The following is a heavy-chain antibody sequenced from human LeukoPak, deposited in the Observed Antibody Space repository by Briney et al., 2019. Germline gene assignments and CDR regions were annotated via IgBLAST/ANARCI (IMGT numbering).Heavy chain of an antibody. Sequence: SQTLSLTCAISGDSVSSNSAAWNWIRQSPSRGLEWLGRTYYRSKWYNDYAVSVKSRITINPDTSKNQFSLQLNSVTPEDTAVYYCARETVVTVAYYYYGMDVWGQGTTVTVSS. CDR3: ARETVVTVAYYYYGMDV. V-gene: IGHV6-1*01. D-gene: IGHD4-23*01. CDR2: TYYRSKWYN. J-gene: IGHJ6*02. CDR1: GDSVSSNSAA.